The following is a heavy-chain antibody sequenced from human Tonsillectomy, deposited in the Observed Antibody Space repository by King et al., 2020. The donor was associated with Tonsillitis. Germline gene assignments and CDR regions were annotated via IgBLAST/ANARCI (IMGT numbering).Heavy chain of an antibody. CDR1: GFSFDDYG. CDR2: INWNGCST. V-gene: IGHV3-20*01. D-gene: IGHD3-3*01. CDR3: ARDGDFYYYYYMDV. J-gene: IGHJ6*03. Sequence: VQLVESGGGVVRPGGSLRLSCAASGFSFDDYGMSWGRQAPGKGQEWGSGINWNGCSTGYADTVMGRFTISRDNAQNSLYLQMNSLRAEDTALDHCARDGDFYYYYYMDVWGKGTTVTVSS.